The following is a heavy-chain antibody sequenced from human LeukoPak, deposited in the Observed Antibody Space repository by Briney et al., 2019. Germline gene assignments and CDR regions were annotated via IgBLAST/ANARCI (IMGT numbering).Heavy chain of an antibody. CDR3: AREPYDISGYGMDV. V-gene: IGHV3-30-3*01. J-gene: IGHJ6*02. CDR2: IAYDGTNI. CDR1: QFTLNIYP. D-gene: IGHD3-22*01. Sequence: GGSLRLSCAASQFTLNIYPMHWVGQAPGKGREGGAPIAYDGTNIFYADSVRGRFTISRDNSKSALFLEMNSLRGEDTAVYYCAREPYDISGYGMDVWGQGTMVTVSS.